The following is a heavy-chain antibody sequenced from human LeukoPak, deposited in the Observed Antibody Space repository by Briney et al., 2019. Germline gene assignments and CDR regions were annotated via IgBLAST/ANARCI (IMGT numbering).Heavy chain of an antibody. V-gene: IGHV4-59*08. CDR2: IHYSGST. CDR3: ARHSVTYYDFDY. Sequence: SETLSLTCTVSGGSLSGYYWSWIRQPPGKGLEWIGYIHYSGSTNYNPSLKSRVTISVDTSNNQFSLKLNSVTAPDTAVYYCARHSVTYYDFDYWGQGTLVTVSS. CDR1: GGSLSGYY. D-gene: IGHD1-26*01. J-gene: IGHJ4*02.